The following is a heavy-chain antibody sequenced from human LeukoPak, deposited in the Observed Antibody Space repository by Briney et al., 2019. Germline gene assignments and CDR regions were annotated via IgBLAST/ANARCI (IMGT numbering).Heavy chain of an antibody. V-gene: IGHV3-73*01. D-gene: IGHD3-22*01. Sequence: GGSLTLSCAASGFTFSGSAMHWARQASGKGLVWVGRIRSKANRYATAYAASVKGRFTISRDDSKNTAYMQMNSLKTEDTAVYYCTRHGYDSSDYYATLDYWGQGTLVTVSS. CDR2: IRSKANRYAT. CDR1: GFTFSGSA. J-gene: IGHJ4*02. CDR3: TRHGYDSSDYYATLDY.